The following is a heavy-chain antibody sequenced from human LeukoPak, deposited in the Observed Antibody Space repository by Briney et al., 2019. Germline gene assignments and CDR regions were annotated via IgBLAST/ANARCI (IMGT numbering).Heavy chain of an antibody. Sequence: GGSLRLSCAASGFTFSSYWMHWVRQAPGKGLVWVSRINSGGSSTSYADSVKGRFTISRDNAKNTLYLQMNSLRAEDTAVYYCARVGTTGLYFDYWGQGTLVTVSS. J-gene: IGHJ4*02. D-gene: IGHD1-7*01. CDR3: ARVGTTGLYFDY. CDR2: INSGGSST. CDR1: GFTFSSYW. V-gene: IGHV3-74*01.